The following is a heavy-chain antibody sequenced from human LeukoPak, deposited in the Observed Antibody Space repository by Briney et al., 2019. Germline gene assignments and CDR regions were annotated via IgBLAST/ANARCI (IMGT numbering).Heavy chain of an antibody. CDR1: GFTFRTYV. D-gene: IGHD3-22*01. CDR3: ARVGCYDNSGYYS. J-gene: IGHJ4*02. V-gene: IGHV3-64*01. Sequence: GGSLRLSCAASGFTFRTYVMHWVRQAPGKGLEYVSAISSNGGSTYYANSVKGRFTISRDNSKNTLYLQMGSLRADDTAVYYCARVGCYDNSGYYSWGQGTLVTVSS. CDR2: ISSNGGST.